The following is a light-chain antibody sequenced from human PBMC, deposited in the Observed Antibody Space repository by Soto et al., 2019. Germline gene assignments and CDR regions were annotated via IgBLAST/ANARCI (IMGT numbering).Light chain of an antibody. CDR2: GAS. Sequence: EIVLTQSPGILSLSPGESTTLSCRASQSVGRNFLAWYQQKPGRAPRLLIHGASYRATGVPDRFSGSVSETDFTLTIGRLEPEDCAVYYCHQYAASPLTFGGGTKVEIK. CDR1: QSVGRNF. CDR3: HQYAASPLT. J-gene: IGKJ4*01. V-gene: IGKV3-20*01.